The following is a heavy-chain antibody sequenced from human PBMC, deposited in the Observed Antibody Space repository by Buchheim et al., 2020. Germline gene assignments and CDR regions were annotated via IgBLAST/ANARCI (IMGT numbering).Heavy chain of an antibody. CDR1: GFTFSSYS. V-gene: IGHV3-21*01. Sequence: EVQLVESGGGLVKPGGSLRLSCAASGFTFSSYSMNWVRQAPGKGLEWVSSISSSSSYIYYADSVKGRFTISRDNAKNSLYLQMNSLRAEDTAVYYCARDRVSGYYGTYYFDYWGQGTL. J-gene: IGHJ4*02. D-gene: IGHD3-10*01. CDR3: ARDRVSGYYGTYYFDY. CDR2: ISSSSSYI.